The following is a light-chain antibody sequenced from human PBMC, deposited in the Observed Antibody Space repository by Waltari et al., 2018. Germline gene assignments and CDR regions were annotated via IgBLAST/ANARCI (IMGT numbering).Light chain of an antibody. CDR1: RRDVGSYNF. CDR3: CSYAGSRTYV. V-gene: IGLV2-23*01. J-gene: IGLJ1*01. CDR2: EGS. Sequence: QSALTQPAPVSGSPGQSITIPCTGTRRDVGSYNFVPWYQHPPGKAPKLMIFEGSRRPSGISNRFSGSKSGNTASLTISGLQAEDEADYYCCSYAGSRTYVFGAGTKVTVL.